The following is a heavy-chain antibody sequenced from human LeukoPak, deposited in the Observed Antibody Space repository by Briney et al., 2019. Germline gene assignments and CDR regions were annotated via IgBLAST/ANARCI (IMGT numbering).Heavy chain of an antibody. V-gene: IGHV3-23*01. CDR2: ISGNGDYT. CDR3: AKGLLVVSLVDS. J-gene: IGHJ4*02. CDR1: GFTFSSHA. Sequence: GGSLRLSCAASGFTFSSHAMNWVRQASGKGLEWVSGISGNGDYTYYADSVKGRFTISRDNSKNTLYLQMNSLRAEDTAVYYCAKGLLVVSLVDSWGQGILVTVSS. D-gene: IGHD3-22*01.